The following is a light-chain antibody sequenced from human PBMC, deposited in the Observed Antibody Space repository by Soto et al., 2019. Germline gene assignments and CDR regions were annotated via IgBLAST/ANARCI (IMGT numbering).Light chain of an antibody. CDR3: QQYNNWWT. CDR2: GAS. CDR1: QSVSSS. V-gene: IGKV3-15*01. J-gene: IGKJ1*01. Sequence: EIVMTQSPATLSVSPGERATLSCRASQSVSSSLAWYQQKPGQAPRLLIYGASTRATGIPARFSGSGSGTEFTLTISSLQSEDLAVYYCQQYNNWWTFGQGTTVDNK.